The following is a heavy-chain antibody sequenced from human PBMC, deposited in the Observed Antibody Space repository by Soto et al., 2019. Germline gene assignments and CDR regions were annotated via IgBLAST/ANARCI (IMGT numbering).Heavy chain of an antibody. CDR2: TSYDESNK. CDR3: AREDFGTMYFDI. V-gene: IGHV3-30-3*01. D-gene: IGHD3-10*01. Sequence: WGSLRLSCAASGFTFRNYAMHWVRQAPGKGLEWVAITSYDESNKYYGDSVKGRFTISRDNSKNTLYLQMNSLRTEDTAVFYCAREDFGTMYFDIWGPGTMVTVSS. CDR1: GFTFRNYA. J-gene: IGHJ3*02.